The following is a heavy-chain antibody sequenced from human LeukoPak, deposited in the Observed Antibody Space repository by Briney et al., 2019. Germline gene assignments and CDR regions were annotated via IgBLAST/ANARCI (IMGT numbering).Heavy chain of an antibody. CDR1: GFTFSSYA. D-gene: IGHD2-2*01. V-gene: IGHV3-23*01. Sequence: PGGSLRLSCAASGFTFSSYAMSWVRQAPGKGLEWVSAISGSGGSTYYADSVKGRFTISRDNSKNTLYLQMNSLRAEDTAVYYCAKDGGYCSSTSCRTVGDDAFDIWGQGTMVTVSS. CDR3: AKDGGYCSSTSCRTVGDDAFDI. CDR2: ISGSGGST. J-gene: IGHJ3*02.